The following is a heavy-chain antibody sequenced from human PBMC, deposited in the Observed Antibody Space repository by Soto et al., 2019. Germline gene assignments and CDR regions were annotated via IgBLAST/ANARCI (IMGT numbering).Heavy chain of an antibody. V-gene: IGHV3-7*01. CDR2: IKQDGSET. Sequence: EVQLVESGGDLVQPGGSLRLSCAASGFILSNYWMSWVRQTPGKGLEWVATIKQDGSETYDVDSVKGRFTIARDNAKNSLYLEMNNLRAEDTAVYYCARVWDFDNSRFRPLDNWGQGTLVTVSS. CDR1: GFILSNYW. D-gene: IGHD3-22*01. J-gene: IGHJ4*02. CDR3: ARVWDFDNSRFRPLDN.